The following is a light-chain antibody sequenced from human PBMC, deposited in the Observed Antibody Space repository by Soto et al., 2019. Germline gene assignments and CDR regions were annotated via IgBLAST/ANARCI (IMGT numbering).Light chain of an antibody. V-gene: IGKV1-5*01. J-gene: IGKJ1*01. CDR1: QTIDRW. Sequence: DIQLTQSPSTLSASIGDRVVITCRASQTIDRWLAWYQQRPGLAPRLLIYDASPLESGVPSRFSGSGSETEFTLTISSLKPDDFATYHCQQEEGNPTFGQGTTVEVK. CDR3: QQEEGNPT. CDR2: DAS.